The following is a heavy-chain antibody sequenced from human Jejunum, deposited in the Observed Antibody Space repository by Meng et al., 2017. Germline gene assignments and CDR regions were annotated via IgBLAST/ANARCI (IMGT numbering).Heavy chain of an antibody. Sequence: QVQLQESGPGRVKPSQNLARTCTASGGSLNRGYYFWNWIRQRPGQGLEWIGSIDSSGSTHHSPSLHSRLTISVDTSKNQFSLKLSSVTAADTAVYYCARALGGGFYSYYFDSWGQGTLVTVSS. CDR1: GGSLNRGYYF. V-gene: IGHV4-31*03. CDR2: IDSSGST. CDR3: ARALGGGFYSYYFDS. J-gene: IGHJ4*02. D-gene: IGHD2-15*01.